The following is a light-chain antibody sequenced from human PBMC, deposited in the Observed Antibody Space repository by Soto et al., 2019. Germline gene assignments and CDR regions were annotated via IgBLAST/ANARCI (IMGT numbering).Light chain of an antibody. J-gene: IGKJ4*01. CDR1: QNIKKY. CDR2: TAS. V-gene: IGKV1-39*01. Sequence: DIQMTQSPSALSASVGDRVNITYRASQNIKKYLNWYRQKPGKAPDLLIYTASSLQVGFPSRFSGSGSGTDFSLTITSLQPEDSAIYFCQQSFSAPLTFGGGTKVEIK. CDR3: QQSFSAPLT.